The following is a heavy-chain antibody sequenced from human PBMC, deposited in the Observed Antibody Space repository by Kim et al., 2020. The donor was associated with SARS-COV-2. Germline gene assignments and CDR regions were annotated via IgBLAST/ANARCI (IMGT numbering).Heavy chain of an antibody. V-gene: IGHV3-33*01. CDR3: AREGDTAIPMYGMDV. D-gene: IGHD5-18*01. J-gene: IGHJ6*02. CDR1: GFTFSSYG. Sequence: GGSLRLSCAASGFTFSSYGMHWVRQAPGKGLEWVAVIWYDGSNKYYADSVKGRFTISRDNSKNTLYLQMNSLRAEDTAVYYCAREGDTAIPMYGMDVWGQGTTVTVSS. CDR2: IWYDGSNK.